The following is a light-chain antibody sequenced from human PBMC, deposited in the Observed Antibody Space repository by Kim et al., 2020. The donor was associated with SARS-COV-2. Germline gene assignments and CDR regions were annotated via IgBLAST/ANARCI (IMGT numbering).Light chain of an antibody. V-gene: IGKV3-20*01. CDR1: QSLDSIY. CDR2: AAS. Sequence: PGDRATLSCKTSQSLDSIYLAWYQQKPGQVPRLLISAASRRATGVPDRCSGSGSGTDFTLTISPVEPEDFAVYYCQQYGRAPRTFGGGTKVDIK. CDR3: QQYGRAPRT. J-gene: IGKJ4*01.